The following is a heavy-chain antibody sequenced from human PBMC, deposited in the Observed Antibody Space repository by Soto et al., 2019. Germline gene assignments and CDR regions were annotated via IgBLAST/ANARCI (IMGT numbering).Heavy chain of an antibody. V-gene: IGHV5-51*01. Sequence: GESLKICCKASGYDFARTWIGGVRQLPGKGLDWLGIIYPGDSETRYSPSFRGQVTFSVGMSISTAYLQWSSLKTSDIAIYYCARLVGAYDSYFDHWGQGTRVTVSS. CDR3: ARLVGAYDSYFDH. J-gene: IGHJ4*02. CDR2: IYPGDSET. D-gene: IGHD5-12*01. CDR1: GYDFARTW.